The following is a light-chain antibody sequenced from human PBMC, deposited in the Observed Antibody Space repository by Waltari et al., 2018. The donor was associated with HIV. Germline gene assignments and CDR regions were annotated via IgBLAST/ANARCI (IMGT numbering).Light chain of an antibody. CDR2: KAS. CDR3: QQYNSSEGT. V-gene: IGKV1-5*03. J-gene: IGKJ1*01. CDR1: QNIDRA. Sequence: DIQVTQSPSSLSASVGDRVVISCWASQNIDRALAWYQQNPGKAPTLLIFKASTLHSGVPSRFSGSGSGTDFTLTIVSLQPDDFATYYCQQYNSSEGTFGQGTRVDVK.